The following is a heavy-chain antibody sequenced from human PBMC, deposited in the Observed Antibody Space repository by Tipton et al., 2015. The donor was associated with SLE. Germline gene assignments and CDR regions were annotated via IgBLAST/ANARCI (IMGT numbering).Heavy chain of an antibody. CDR2: ISSSSSTI. V-gene: IGHV3-48*01. J-gene: IGHJ4*02. D-gene: IGHD4-17*01. CDR1: GFTFSSYS. CDR3: ARAEGLKTTVTPFDY. Sequence: SLRLSCAASGFTFSSYSMNWVRQAPGKGLEWVSYISSSSSTIYYADSVKGRFTISRDNAKNSLYLQMNSLRAEDTAVYYCARAEGLKTTVTPFDYWGQGTLVTVSS.